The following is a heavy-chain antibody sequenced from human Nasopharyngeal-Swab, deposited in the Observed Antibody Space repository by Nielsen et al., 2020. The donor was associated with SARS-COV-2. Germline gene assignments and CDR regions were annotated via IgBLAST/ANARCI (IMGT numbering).Heavy chain of an antibody. D-gene: IGHD3-3*01. CDR1: GFTSGDYA. CDR2: IRSKAYGGTT. Sequence: GESLKISCTASGFTSGDYAMSWVRQAPGKGLEWVGFIRSKAYGGTTEYAASVKGRFTISRDDSKSIAYLQMNSLKTEDTAVYYCTRDDFWSGYYPYWGQGTLVTVSS. V-gene: IGHV3-49*04. J-gene: IGHJ4*02. CDR3: TRDDFWSGYYPY.